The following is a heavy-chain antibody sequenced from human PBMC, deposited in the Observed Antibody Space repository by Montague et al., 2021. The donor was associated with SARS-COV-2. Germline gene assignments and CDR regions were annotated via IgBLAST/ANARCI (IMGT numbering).Heavy chain of an antibody. V-gene: IGHV4-39*07. D-gene: IGHD6-13*01. CDR2: IYYSGST. Sequence: SETLSLTCTVSGGSISSSSYYWGWIRQPPGKGLEWIGSIYYSGSTYCXPSLKSRVTISVDTSKNQFSLELSSVTAADTTVYYCARVGRQQLVRLSGMDVWGQGTTVTVSS. CDR1: GGSISSSSYY. J-gene: IGHJ6*02. CDR3: ARVGRQQLVRLSGMDV.